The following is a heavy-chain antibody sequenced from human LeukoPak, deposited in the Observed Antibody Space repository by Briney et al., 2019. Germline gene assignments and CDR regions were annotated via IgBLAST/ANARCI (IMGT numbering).Heavy chain of an antibody. CDR2: IIPIFGTA. CDR1: GGTVSSYA. Sequence: SVKVSCKASGGTVSSYAICWVRQAPGQGLEWMGGIIPIFGTANYAQKFQGRVTITADKSTSTAYMELSSLRSEDTAVYYCAKHSGLRYNWKGWFDPWGQGTLVTVSS. D-gene: IGHD1-1*01. V-gene: IGHV1-69*06. J-gene: IGHJ5*02. CDR3: AKHSGLRYNWKGWFDP.